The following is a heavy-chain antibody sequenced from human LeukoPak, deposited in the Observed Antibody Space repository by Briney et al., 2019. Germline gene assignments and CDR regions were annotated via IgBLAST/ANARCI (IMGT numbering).Heavy chain of an antibody. CDR1: GFTFSDYY. V-gene: IGHV3-11*01. CDR2: IVSSGSIK. D-gene: IGHD4-17*01. CDR3: ARPRNDNGDDYFHF. J-gene: IGHJ4*02. Sequence: PGGSLRLSCAASGFTFSDYYMSWIRQAPGKGLEWISYIVSSGSIKSYADSVKGRFTVSRDNAKKSLYLQMNSLRVEDTAAYYCARPRNDNGDDYFHFWGQGTLVTVSS.